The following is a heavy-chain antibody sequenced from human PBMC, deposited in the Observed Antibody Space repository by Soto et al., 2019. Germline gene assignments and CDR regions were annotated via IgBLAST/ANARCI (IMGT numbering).Heavy chain of an antibody. J-gene: IGHJ6*01. V-gene: IGHV3-7*01. Sequence: PGGSLRLSCAASGFTFSSYAMSWVRQAPGKGLEWVSDINRDGSRKYYVDTVKGRFTIYRDNYKNSVYLKMNSMTAEDTAVYYCAREPYGMDVWGPGTTVTVSS. CDR1: GFTFSSYA. CDR3: AREPYGMDV. CDR2: INRDGSRK.